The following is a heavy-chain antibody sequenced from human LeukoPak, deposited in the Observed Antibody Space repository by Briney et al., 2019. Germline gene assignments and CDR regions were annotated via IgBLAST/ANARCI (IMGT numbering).Heavy chain of an antibody. CDR2: ISSSGSTI. J-gene: IGHJ6*03. CDR1: GFTFSSYE. Sequence: GSLTLSCAASGFTFSSYEMNWIRQAPGKGKEWVSYISSSGSTIYYANSVHGRFTISRDNAQNSLYLQMNSLGAEDTAVYYCEELGITMIGGVWGKGTTVTIS. CDR3: EELGITMIGGV. V-gene: IGHV3-48*03. D-gene: IGHD3-10*02.